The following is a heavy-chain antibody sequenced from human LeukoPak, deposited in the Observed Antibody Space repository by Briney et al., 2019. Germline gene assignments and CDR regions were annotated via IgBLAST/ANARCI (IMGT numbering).Heavy chain of an antibody. J-gene: IGHJ4*02. Sequence: GGSLRLSCAASGFTFSTYSMNWVRQAPGKGLEWVSSIGSGSTYMYYADSLKGRFTISRDNAKNSLYLQMNSLRAEDTAVYYCARDLGYSGYEPYFDYWGQGTLVTVSS. CDR2: IGSGSTYM. V-gene: IGHV3-21*01. CDR1: GFTFSTYS. D-gene: IGHD5-12*01. CDR3: ARDLGYSGYEPYFDY.